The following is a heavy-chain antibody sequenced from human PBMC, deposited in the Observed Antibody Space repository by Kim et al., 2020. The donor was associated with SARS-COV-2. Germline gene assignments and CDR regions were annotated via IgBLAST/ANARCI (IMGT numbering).Heavy chain of an antibody. Sequence: GGSLRLSCAASGFTFSAYAMTWVRRAPGKGLEWVSSITGSGGSTYNADSVKGRFTNSRDNSRNTLYLQMNSLRAEDTAVYYCAKTVATAYYYGMNVWGQGTTVTVSS. CDR1: GFTFSAYA. CDR3: AKTVATAYYYGMNV. CDR2: ITGSGGST. V-gene: IGHV3-23*01. D-gene: IGHD2-2*01. J-gene: IGHJ6*02.